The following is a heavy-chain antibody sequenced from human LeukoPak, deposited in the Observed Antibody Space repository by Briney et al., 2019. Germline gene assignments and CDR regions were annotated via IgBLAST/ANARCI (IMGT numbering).Heavy chain of an antibody. CDR2: INHNGNVN. V-gene: IGHV3-7*01. CDR3: ARDLFSGDY. D-gene: IGHD3-9*01. Sequence: GGSLRLSCAASGFTFSSYWMNWARQAPGKGLEWVASINHNGNVNYYVDSVKGRFTISRDNAKNSLYLQMNSLRAEDTAVYYCARDLFSGDYWGQGTLVTVSS. CDR1: GFTFSSYW. J-gene: IGHJ4*02.